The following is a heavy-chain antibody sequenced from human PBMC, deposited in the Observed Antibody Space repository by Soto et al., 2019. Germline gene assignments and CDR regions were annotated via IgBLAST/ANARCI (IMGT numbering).Heavy chain of an antibody. Sequence: SETLSLTCTVPGGSISRSSYYWGWVRQPPGKGLEWIGSIYYSGSTYYNPSLKSRVTISVDTSKNQFSLKLSSVTAADTAVYYCASLAVAGTEGYYYGMDVWGQGTTVTAP. J-gene: IGHJ6*02. CDR3: ASLAVAGTEGYYYGMDV. CDR1: GGSISRSSYY. D-gene: IGHD6-19*01. CDR2: IYYSGST. V-gene: IGHV4-39*01.